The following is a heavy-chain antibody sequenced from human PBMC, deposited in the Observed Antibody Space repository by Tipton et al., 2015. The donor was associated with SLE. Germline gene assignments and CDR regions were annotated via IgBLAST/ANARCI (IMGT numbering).Heavy chain of an antibody. CDR3: ARGSDYDGFDY. CDR1: GFTFDDYA. V-gene: IGHV3-43D*04. CDR2: ISWDGGST. D-gene: IGHD4-23*01. Sequence: SLRLSCAASGFTFDDYAMHWVRQAPGKGLEWVSLISWDGGSTYYADSVKGRFTISRDNSKNSLYLQMNSLRAEDMALYYCARGSDYDGFDYWGQGTLVTVSS. J-gene: IGHJ4*02.